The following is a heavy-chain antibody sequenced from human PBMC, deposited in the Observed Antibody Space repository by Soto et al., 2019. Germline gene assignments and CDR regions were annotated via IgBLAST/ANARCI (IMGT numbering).Heavy chain of an antibody. CDR2: INPTSGGT. CDR1: GYTFTGYY. V-gene: IGHV1-2*02. J-gene: IGHJ6*02. CDR3: ARDLTAVDYYGMDV. Sequence: ASLKVCCKASGYTFTGYYMHWVRHAPGQGLAWIGWINPTSGGTNYAQQFQGRVTMTRDTSISTAYMELSRLRSADTAVYYCARDLTAVDYYGMDVWGQGTTVTVSS.